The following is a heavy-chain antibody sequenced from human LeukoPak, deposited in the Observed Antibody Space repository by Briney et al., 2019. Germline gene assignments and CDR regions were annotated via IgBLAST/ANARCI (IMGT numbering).Heavy chain of an antibody. V-gene: IGHV4-30-2*01. CDR1: GGSFSSGGYS. CDR2: IYHSGST. CDR3: AGAGVYGSGSYDNWFDP. Sequence: SETLSLTCAVSGGSFSSGGYSWSWIRQPPGKGLEWIGYIYHSGSTYYNPSLKSRVTISVDRSKNQFSLKLSSVTAADTAVYYYAGAGVYGSGSYDNWFDPWGQGTLVTVSS. J-gene: IGHJ5*02. D-gene: IGHD3-10*01.